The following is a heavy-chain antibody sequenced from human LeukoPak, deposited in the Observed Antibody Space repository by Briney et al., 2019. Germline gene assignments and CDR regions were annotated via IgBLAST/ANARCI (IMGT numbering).Heavy chain of an antibody. CDR1: GFTFNIYS. CDR3: ASSKGPLDY. V-gene: IGHV3-48*02. Sequence: GGSLRLSCAASGFTFNIYSMNWVRQAPGKGLEWLSYITGSSDSIYYADSVKGRFTISRDNAKNSLYLQMNSLRDEDTAIYYCASSKGPLDYWDQGTLVTVSS. J-gene: IGHJ4*02. D-gene: IGHD2/OR15-2a*01. CDR2: ITGSSDSI.